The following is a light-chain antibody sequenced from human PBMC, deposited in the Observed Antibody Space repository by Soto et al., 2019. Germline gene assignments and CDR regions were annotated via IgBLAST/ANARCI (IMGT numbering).Light chain of an antibody. CDR2: EVS. CDR1: SSDVGGYNY. Sequence: QSALTQPASVSGSPGQSITISCTGTSSDVGGYNYVSWYQQHPGKAPKLIIYEVSNRPSGVSNRFSGSKSGNTASLTIFGLQAEDEADYYCSSYTGSSTLYVFGTGTKV. CDR3: SSYTGSSTLYV. V-gene: IGLV2-14*01. J-gene: IGLJ1*01.